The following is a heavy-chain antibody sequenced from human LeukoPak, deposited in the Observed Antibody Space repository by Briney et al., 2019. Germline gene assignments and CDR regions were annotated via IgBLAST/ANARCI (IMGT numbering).Heavy chain of an antibody. D-gene: IGHD6-13*01. Sequence: GGSLRLSCAASGFTFSSYGMHWVRQAPGKGLEWVAFIRYDGSNKYYADSVKGRFTISRDNSKNMLYLQMNSLRAEDTAVYYCAKSIAAAGINYYFDYWGQGTLVTVSS. CDR1: GFTFSSYG. V-gene: IGHV3-30*02. J-gene: IGHJ4*02. CDR2: IRYDGSNK. CDR3: AKSIAAAGINYYFDY.